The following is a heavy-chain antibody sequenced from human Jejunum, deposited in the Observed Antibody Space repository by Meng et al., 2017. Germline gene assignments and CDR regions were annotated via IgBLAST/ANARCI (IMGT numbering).Heavy chain of an antibody. D-gene: IGHD6-19*01. V-gene: IGHV3-33*01. CDR3: ARDSDTSGRHWYYDL. Sequence: ASWFIFCYGGRPWGRQAAGKGVEWVAAIKSDGSNKYYAESVKGRFTIFRDDSENTLFLQVSSLRAEDTALYYCARDSDTSGRHWYYDLWGRGTLVTVSS. CDR1: WFIFCYGG. CDR2: IKSDGSNK. J-gene: IGHJ2*01.